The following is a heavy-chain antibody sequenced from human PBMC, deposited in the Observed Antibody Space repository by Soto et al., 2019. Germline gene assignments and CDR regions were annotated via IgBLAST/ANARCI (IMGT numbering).Heavy chain of an antibody. Sequence: GGSLRLSCAASGFTLSSYAMHWVRQAPGKGLEWVAVISYDGSNKYYADSVKGRFTISRDNSKNTLYLQMNSLRAEDTAVYYCARGGYCSSTSCYHYYYGMDVWGQGTTVTVSS. V-gene: IGHV3-30-3*01. D-gene: IGHD2-2*01. J-gene: IGHJ6*02. CDR3: ARGGYCSSTSCYHYYYGMDV. CDR1: GFTLSSYA. CDR2: ISYDGSNK.